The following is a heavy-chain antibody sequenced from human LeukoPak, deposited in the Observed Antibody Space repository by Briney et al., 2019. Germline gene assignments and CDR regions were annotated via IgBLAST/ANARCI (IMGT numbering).Heavy chain of an antibody. D-gene: IGHD3-16*01. V-gene: IGHV3-30*04. J-gene: IGHJ5*02. CDR3: ARGAKGVVVNNWFDP. CDR2: ISYDGSNK. Sequence: GGSLRLSCAASGFTFSSYAMHWARQAPGKGLEWVAVISYDGSNKYYADSVKGRFTISRDNSKNTLYLQMSSLRTEDTAVYYCARGAKGVVVNNWFDPWGQGTLVTVSS. CDR1: GFTFSSYA.